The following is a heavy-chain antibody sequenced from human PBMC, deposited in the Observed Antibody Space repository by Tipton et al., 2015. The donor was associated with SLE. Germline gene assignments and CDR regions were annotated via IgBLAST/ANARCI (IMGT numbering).Heavy chain of an antibody. CDR3: ARTVRSWGATIPTLLFDH. V-gene: IGHV4-59*08. Sequence: TLSLTCSVSGGSISSNYWIWIRQPPGKGLEWIGYISSGGGTNYNPSLKSRVTISGDIYKNQFSLQLTSVTAADTAVYYCARTVRSWGATIPTLLFDHWGQGILVTVSS. D-gene: IGHD5-12*01. CDR1: GGSISSNY. CDR2: ISSGGGT. J-gene: IGHJ4*02.